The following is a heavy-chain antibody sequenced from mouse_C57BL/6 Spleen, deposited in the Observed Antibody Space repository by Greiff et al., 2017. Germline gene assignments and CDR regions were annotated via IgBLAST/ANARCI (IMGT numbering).Heavy chain of an antibody. CDR3: TRGGDVGYFDV. CDR2: ISSGGDYI. J-gene: IGHJ1*03. CDR1: GFTFSSYA. D-gene: IGHD3-3*01. Sequence: EVKLMESGEGLVKPGGSLKLSCAASGFTFSSYAMSWVRQTPEKRLEWVAYISSGGDYIYYADTVKGRFTISRDNARNTLYLQMSSLKSEDTAMYYCTRGGDVGYFDVWGTGTTVTVSS. V-gene: IGHV5-9-1*02.